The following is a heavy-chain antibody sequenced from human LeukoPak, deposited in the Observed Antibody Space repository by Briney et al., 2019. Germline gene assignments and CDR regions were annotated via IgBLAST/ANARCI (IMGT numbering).Heavy chain of an antibody. CDR2: ISWDGGST. J-gene: IGHJ6*03. V-gene: IGHV3-43D*03. CDR3: ARSGIVVVPAASGYYYYYYYMDV. CDR1: GFTFDDYA. Sequence: PGGSLRLSCAASGFTFDDYAMHWVRQAPGKGLEWVSLISWDGGSTYYADPVKGRFTISRDNSKNSLYLQRNSLRAEDTALYYCARSGIVVVPAASGYYYYYYYMDVWGKGTTVTVSS. D-gene: IGHD2-2*01.